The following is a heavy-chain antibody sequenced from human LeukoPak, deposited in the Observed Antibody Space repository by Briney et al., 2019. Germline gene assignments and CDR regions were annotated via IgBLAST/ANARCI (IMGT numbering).Heavy chain of an antibody. J-gene: IGHJ6*03. CDR2: IYTSGST. Sequence: SETLSLTCTVSGGSISSYYWSWIRQPAGKGLEWIGRIYTSGSTNYNPSLKSRVTMSVDTSKNRFSLKLSSVTAADTAVYYCARARIAVTGTDYYYYYMDVWGKGTTVTVSS. V-gene: IGHV4-4*07. D-gene: IGHD6-19*01. CDR1: GGSISSYY. CDR3: ARARIAVTGTDYYYYYMDV.